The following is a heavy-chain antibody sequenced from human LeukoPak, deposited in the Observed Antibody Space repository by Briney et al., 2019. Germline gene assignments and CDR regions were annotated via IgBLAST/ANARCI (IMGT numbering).Heavy chain of an antibody. D-gene: IGHD3-10*01. J-gene: IGHJ4*02. V-gene: IGHV3-23*01. CDR3: TKGQDSYGHPSDY. CDR1: GFTFSPYA. CDR2: LSGSGVSA. Sequence: PGGSLRLSCAASGFTFSPYAMTWVRQAPGKGLEWVSSLSGSGVSAYYADSVKGRFIISRDNSKNTLYLQMNSLRAEDTAVYYCTKGQDSYGHPSDYWGQGTLVTVSS.